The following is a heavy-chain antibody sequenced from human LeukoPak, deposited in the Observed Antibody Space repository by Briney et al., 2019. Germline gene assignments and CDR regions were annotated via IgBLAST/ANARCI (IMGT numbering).Heavy chain of an antibody. CDR2: ISYDGTNK. D-gene: IGHD4/OR15-4a*01. Sequence: PGRSLRLSCAASGFTFSNCAMHWVRKAPGQGLEWVAVISYDGTNKYYADFVKGRFTISRDDFKNTLYLEMTSLRVEDTAVYYCARGVLDGASDYWGQGTPVTVSS. CDR3: ARGVLDGASDY. CDR1: GFTFSNCA. J-gene: IGHJ4*02. V-gene: IGHV3-30*14.